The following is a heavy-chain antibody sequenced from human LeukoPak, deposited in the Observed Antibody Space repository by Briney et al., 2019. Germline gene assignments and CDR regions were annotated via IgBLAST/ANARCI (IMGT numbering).Heavy chain of an antibody. Sequence: PGGSLRLSCAASGFTFSSYAMSWVRQAPGKGLEWVSVLYSSGYTKYADSVKGRFSISRDNSENTLSLQMNSLRAEDTAVYYCAAKGNGYTGTYVFAHWGRGPLVTVSS. J-gene: IGHJ4*02. D-gene: IGHD5-12*01. V-gene: IGHV3-66*01. CDR3: AAKGNGYTGTYVFAH. CDR2: LYSSGYT. CDR1: GFTFSSYA.